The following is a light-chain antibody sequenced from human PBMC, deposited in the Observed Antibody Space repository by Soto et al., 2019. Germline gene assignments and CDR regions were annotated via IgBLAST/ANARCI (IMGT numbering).Light chain of an antibody. CDR3: QQYHSYSLT. Sequence: DIQLTQSPSTLSASVGDRVTITCRASQSISSWLAWYQQKPGTAPKLLIYKASSLEGGVPSRFSGSGSGTDFTLTISSLQPDDFATYYGQQYHSYSLTFGGGTKVDIK. CDR2: KAS. J-gene: IGKJ4*01. V-gene: IGKV1-5*03. CDR1: QSISSW.